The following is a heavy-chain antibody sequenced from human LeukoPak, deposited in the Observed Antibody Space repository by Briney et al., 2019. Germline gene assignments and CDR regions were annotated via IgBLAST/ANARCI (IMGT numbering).Heavy chain of an antibody. J-gene: IGHJ4*02. CDR3: ARVWYYYDSSGYYPDY. Sequence: GGSLRLSCAASGFTSSSYSMNWVRQAPGKGLEWVSSISSSSSYIYYADSVKGRFTISRDNAKNSLYLQMNSLRAEDTAVYYCARVWYYYDSSGYYPDYWGQGTLVTVSS. CDR2: ISSSSSYI. V-gene: IGHV3-21*01. D-gene: IGHD3-22*01. CDR1: GFTSSSYS.